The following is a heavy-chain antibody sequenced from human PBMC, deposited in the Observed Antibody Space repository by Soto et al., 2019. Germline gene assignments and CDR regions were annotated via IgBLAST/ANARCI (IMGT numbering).Heavy chain of an antibody. V-gene: IGHV1-69*06. J-gene: IGHJ6*02. Sequence: VSFWASCGTCRSYPISWVRQAAGQRPEWMGGIIPIFGTANYAQKFQGRVTITADKSTSTAYMELSSLRSEDTAVYYCARGQDSVVVVAATRLGYYYYGMDVWGQGTTVTVSS. CDR2: IIPIFGTA. CDR3: ARGQDSVVVVAATRLGYYYYGMDV. D-gene: IGHD2-15*01. CDR1: CGTCRSYP.